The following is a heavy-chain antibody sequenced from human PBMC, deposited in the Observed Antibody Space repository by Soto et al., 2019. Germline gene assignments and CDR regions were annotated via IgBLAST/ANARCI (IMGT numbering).Heavy chain of an antibody. Sequence: SVKVSCKVSGGTFNTYPISWVRQAPGQGLEWMGGIIPIFGTANYAQKFQGRVTITADESTSTAYMELSSLRSEDTAVYYCARDSVQQQLVRSDIFSAVYYYGMDVWGQGTTVTVSS. CDR2: IIPIFGTA. V-gene: IGHV1-69*13. CDR1: GGTFNTYP. CDR3: ARDSVQQQLVRSDIFSAVYYYGMDV. J-gene: IGHJ6*02. D-gene: IGHD6-13*01.